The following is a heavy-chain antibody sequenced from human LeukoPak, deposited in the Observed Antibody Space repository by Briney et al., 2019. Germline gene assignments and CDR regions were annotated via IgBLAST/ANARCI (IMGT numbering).Heavy chain of an antibody. J-gene: IGHJ3*02. D-gene: IGHD3-10*01. CDR3: TKNGGYSDAFDI. CDR1: GFIFDDYA. V-gene: IGHV3-43*02. Sequence: HTGGSLRLSCAASGFIFDDYAMHWVRQAPGKGLEWVSLISGDGGRTYYTDSVKGRFTISRDNSKHSLYLQMNSLRTEDTALYYCTKNGGYSDAFDIWGQGTMVTVSS. CDR2: ISGDGGRT.